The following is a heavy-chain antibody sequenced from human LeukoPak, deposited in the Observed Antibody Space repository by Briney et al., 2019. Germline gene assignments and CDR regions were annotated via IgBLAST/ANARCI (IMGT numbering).Heavy chain of an antibody. D-gene: IGHD3-22*01. J-gene: IGHJ4*02. V-gene: IGHV4-34*01. CDR1: GGSFSGYY. CDR3: ARGFDSSGYYIFDY. CDR2: INHSGST. Sequence: SETLSLTCAVYGGSFSGYYWSWIRQPPGKGLEWIGEINHSGSTNYNPSLKSRVTISVDTSKNQFSLKLSSATAADTAVYYCARGFDSSGYYIFDYWGQGTLVTVSS.